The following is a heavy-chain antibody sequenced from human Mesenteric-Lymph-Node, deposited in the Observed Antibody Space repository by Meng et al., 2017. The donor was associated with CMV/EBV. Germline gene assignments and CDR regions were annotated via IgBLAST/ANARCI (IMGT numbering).Heavy chain of an antibody. CDR1: GYTFTSYY. D-gene: IGHD6-13*01. Sequence: SGYTFTSYYVHWGRQAPGQGLEWMGRINPSGGSTSYVQKFQGRVTMTRDTSTSTVYMELSSLRSEDTAVYYCARDPPKAVAASEDDYWGQGTLVTVSS. CDR2: INPSGGST. J-gene: IGHJ4*02. V-gene: IGHV1-46*01. CDR3: ARDPPKAVAASEDDY.